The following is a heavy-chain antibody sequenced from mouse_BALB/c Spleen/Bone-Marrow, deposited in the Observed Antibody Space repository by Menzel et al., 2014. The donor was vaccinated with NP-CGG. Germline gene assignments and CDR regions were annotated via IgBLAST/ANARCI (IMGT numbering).Heavy chain of an antibody. J-gene: IGHJ2*01. D-gene: IGHD2-1*01. CDR2: INPSNGGT. CDR3: TRWYYGNYFDY. V-gene: IGHV1S81*02. Sequence: QVTLKECGAELVKPGASVKLSCKASGYTFTSYYMYWVKQRPGQGLEWIGEINPSNGGTNFNEKFKSKATLTVDKSSSTAYMQLSSLTSEDSAVYYCTRWYYGNYFDYWCQGPTLTVSS. CDR1: GYTFTSYY.